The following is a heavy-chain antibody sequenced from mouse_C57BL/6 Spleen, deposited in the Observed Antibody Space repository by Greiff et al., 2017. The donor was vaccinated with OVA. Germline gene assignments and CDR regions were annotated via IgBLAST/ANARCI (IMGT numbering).Heavy chain of an antibody. V-gene: IGHV1-82*01. CDR3: ARDGSRAMDY. CDR1: GYAFSSSW. D-gene: IGHD1-1*01. Sequence: VKLMESGPELVKPGASVKISCKASGYAFSSSWMNWVKQRPGKGLEWIGRIYPGDGDTNYNGKFKGKATLTADKSSSTAYMQLSSLTSEDSAVYFCARDGSRAMDYWGQGTSVTVSS. J-gene: IGHJ4*01. CDR2: IYPGDGDT.